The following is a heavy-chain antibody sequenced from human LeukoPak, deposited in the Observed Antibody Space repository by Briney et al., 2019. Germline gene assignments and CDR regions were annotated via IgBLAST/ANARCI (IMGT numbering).Heavy chain of an antibody. D-gene: IGHD2-2*01. CDR1: GGTFSSYA. CDR2: IIPIFGTA. J-gene: IGHJ5*02. Sequence: ASVKVSCKASGGTFSSYAISWVRQAPGQGLEWMGGIIPIFGTANYPQKFQGGVTITTDESTSTAYMELSSLRSEDTAVYYCASHLGYCSSTSCPNWFDPWGQGTLVTVSS. V-gene: IGHV1-69*05. CDR3: ASHLGYCSSTSCPNWFDP.